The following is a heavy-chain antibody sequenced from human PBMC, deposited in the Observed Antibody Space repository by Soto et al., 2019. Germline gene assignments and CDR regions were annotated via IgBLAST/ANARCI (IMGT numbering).Heavy chain of an antibody. CDR2: TYYRSKWYN. V-gene: IGHV6-1*01. CDR3: AREVPYYDSSGYFSHFYGMDV. CDR1: GDSVSRNSAA. J-gene: IGHJ6*02. D-gene: IGHD3-22*01. Sequence: LSQTLSLTCAVSGDSVSRNSAAWNWIRQSPSRGLEWLGRTYYRSKWYNDYAVYVKGRISINPDTSKNQFSLQLNSVTPEDTAVYYCAREVPYYDSSGYFSHFYGMDVWGQGTTVTVSS.